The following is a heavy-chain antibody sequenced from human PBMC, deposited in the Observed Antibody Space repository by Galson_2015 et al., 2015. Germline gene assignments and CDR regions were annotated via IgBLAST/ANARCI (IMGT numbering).Heavy chain of an antibody. CDR3: ARTNTDSSGYYYLDY. V-gene: IGHV4-39*01. J-gene: IGHJ4*02. CDR1: GGSISSRSYY. Sequence: ETLSLTCTVSGGSISSRSYYWGWIRQPPGKGLEWIGTIYHNGDTYYNPSLKSRVTISADTSKIQFSLRLSSVTAADTAVYYCARTNTDSSGYYYLDYWGQGTLVTVSS. CDR2: IYHNGDT. D-gene: IGHD3-22*01.